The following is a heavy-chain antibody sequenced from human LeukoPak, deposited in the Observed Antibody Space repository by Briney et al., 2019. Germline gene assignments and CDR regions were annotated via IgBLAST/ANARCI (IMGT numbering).Heavy chain of an antibody. Sequence: PSETLSLTCRVSGGSISSYYWSWIRQAPGKGLEWIGYIYYSGSTKYSPSLKSRVTISLDTSKNQLSLKLSSVTAADTAVYYCARVIVVVVAATLFVPREEIDVFDYWGQGTLVTVSS. D-gene: IGHD2-15*01. CDR2: IYYSGST. V-gene: IGHV4-59*12. J-gene: IGHJ4*02. CDR1: GGSISSYY. CDR3: ARVIVVVVAATLFVPREEIDVFDY.